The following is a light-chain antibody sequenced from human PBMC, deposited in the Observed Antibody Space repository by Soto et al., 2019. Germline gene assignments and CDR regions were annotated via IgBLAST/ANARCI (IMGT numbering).Light chain of an antibody. J-gene: IGLJ2*01. Sequence: QSVLTQPPSASGSPGQSVTISCTGTSSDVGGYNYVSWYQQHQGKAPKLMIYEVSKRPSGVPDRFSGSKSGNTASLTVSGLQAEDEADYYFSSYAGSNNVVFGGGTQLTFL. V-gene: IGLV2-8*01. CDR3: SSYAGSNNVV. CDR2: EVS. CDR1: SSDVGGYNY.